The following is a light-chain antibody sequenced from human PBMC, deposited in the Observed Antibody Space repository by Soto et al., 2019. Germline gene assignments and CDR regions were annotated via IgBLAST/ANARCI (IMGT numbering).Light chain of an antibody. CDR1: QSISSD. Sequence: DIQMTQSPSSLSASVGDRVTITCRASQSISSDLNWYQQKPGKAPKLLIYAASNLQSGVPSRFSGSGSATDFTLTISSLQPENFATYYAQQSYSTPRTFGQGTKVEIK. CDR2: AAS. J-gene: IGKJ1*01. V-gene: IGKV1-39*01. CDR3: QQSYSTPRT.